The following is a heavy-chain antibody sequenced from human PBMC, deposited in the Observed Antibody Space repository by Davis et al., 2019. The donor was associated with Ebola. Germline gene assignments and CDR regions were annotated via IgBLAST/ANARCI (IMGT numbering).Heavy chain of an antibody. Sequence: ASVKVSCKASGYTFTGYYMHWVRQAPGQRLEWMGWINAGNSNTKYSQKFQGRVAITRDTSASTAYMELSSLRSEDTAVYYCARLRGPSWYFDLWGRGTLVTVSS. CDR1: GYTFTGYY. CDR3: ARLRGPSWYFDL. D-gene: IGHD3-16*01. V-gene: IGHV1-3*01. CDR2: INAGNSNT. J-gene: IGHJ2*01.